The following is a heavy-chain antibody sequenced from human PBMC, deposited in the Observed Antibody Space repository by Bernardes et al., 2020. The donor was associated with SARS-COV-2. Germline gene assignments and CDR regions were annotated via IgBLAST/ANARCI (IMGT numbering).Heavy chain of an antibody. CDR1: GGTFSSYA. D-gene: IGHD6-13*01. CDR2: IIPIFGTA. J-gene: IGHJ6*02. Sequence: SVKVSCKASGGTFSSYAISWVRQAPGQGLEWMGGIIPIFGTANYAQKFQGRVTITADESTSTAYMELSSLRSEDTAVYYSARITRGSSWDYYYYGMDVWGQGTTVTVSS. V-gene: IGHV1-69*13. CDR3: ARITRGSSWDYYYYGMDV.